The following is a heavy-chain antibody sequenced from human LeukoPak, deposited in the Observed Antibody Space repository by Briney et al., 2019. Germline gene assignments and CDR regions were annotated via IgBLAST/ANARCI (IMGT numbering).Heavy chain of an antibody. CDR1: GFTFSSYA. CDR3: ASIAAAGSSFDY. J-gene: IGHJ4*02. V-gene: IGHV3-30*04. D-gene: IGHD6-13*01. Sequence: QPGRSLRLSCAASGFTFSSYAMHWVRQAPGKGLEWVAVISYDGSNKYYADSVKGRFTISRDNSKNTLYLQMNSLRAEDTAVYYCASIAAAGSSFDYWGQGTLVTVSS. CDR2: ISYDGSNK.